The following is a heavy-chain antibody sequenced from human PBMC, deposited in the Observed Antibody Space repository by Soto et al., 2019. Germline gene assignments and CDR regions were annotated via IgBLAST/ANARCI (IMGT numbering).Heavy chain of an antibody. Sequence: QLQLQESGSGLVKPSQTLSLTCGVSGGSISGSTYSWNWIRQPPGKGLEWIGHIYHSGSSYYNPSLKSRVAISVDRPKNQSSLKLSSVTAADTAVYYCARASAHSGYYEGFEYWGQGTLVTVSS. CDR2: IYHSGSS. CDR1: GGSISGSTYS. CDR3: ARASAHSGYYEGFEY. V-gene: IGHV4-30-2*01. J-gene: IGHJ4*02. D-gene: IGHD3-22*01.